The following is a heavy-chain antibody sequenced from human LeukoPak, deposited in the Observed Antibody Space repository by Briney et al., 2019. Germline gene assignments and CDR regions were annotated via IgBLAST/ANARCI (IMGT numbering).Heavy chain of an antibody. V-gene: IGHV4-4*07. Sequence: SETLSLTCTVSGGSISGYFWSWIRRPAGKGLEWIGRIYSSGSNNYNPSLKSRVTMSLDTSKNHLSLNLSSVTAADTAVYYCAREPTSGREPTSGRPLDYWGQGTLVTVSS. D-gene: IGHD5-12*01. CDR2: IYSSGSN. CDR1: GGSISGYF. CDR3: AREPTSGREPTSGRPLDY. J-gene: IGHJ4*02.